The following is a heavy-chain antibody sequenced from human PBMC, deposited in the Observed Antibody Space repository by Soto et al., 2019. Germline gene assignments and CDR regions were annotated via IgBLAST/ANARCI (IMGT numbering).Heavy chain of an antibody. CDR1: GFTFSSYS. Sequence: PGGSLRLSCAASGFTFSSYSMNWVRQAPGKGLEWVSSISSSSSYIYYADSVKGRFTISRDNAKNSLYLQMNSLRAEDTAVYYCARDPGGPYCSGGSCYPPYDYWGQGTLVTVSS. V-gene: IGHV3-21*01. CDR3: ARDPGGPYCSGGSCYPPYDY. J-gene: IGHJ4*02. D-gene: IGHD2-15*01. CDR2: ISSSSSYI.